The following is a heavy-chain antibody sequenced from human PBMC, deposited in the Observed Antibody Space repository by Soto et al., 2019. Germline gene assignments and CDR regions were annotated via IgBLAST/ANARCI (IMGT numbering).Heavy chain of an antibody. D-gene: IGHD1-26*01. CDR1: GGSISSYY. V-gene: IGHV4-59*01. CDR3: ARGENYYGMDV. J-gene: IGHJ6*02. Sequence: SETLSLTCTVSGGSISSYYWSWIRQPPGKGLEWIGYIYYSGSTNYNPSLKSRVTISVDTSKNQFSLKLSSVTAADTAVYYCARGENYYGMDVWGQGTTVTVSS. CDR2: IYYSGST.